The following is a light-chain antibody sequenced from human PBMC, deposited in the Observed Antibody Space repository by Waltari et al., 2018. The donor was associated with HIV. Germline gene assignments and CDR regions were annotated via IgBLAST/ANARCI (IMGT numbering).Light chain of an antibody. J-gene: IGLJ2*01. CDR2: EVS. Sequence: QSALTQPASVSGSPGQSITISCTGTSSDVGGYNYVSWYQHHPGKAPKLMIYEVSNRPAGGSRRFSGSKSGNMASLTIAGLRAEDEAHYYCSSYTSSSTLVFGGGTRVTVL. CDR1: SSDVGGYNY. CDR3: SSYTSSSTLV. V-gene: IGLV2-14*01.